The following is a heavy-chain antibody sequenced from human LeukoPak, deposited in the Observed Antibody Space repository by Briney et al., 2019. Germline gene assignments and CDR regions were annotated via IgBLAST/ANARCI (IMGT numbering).Heavy chain of an antibody. CDR3: PRDIPLIVVAMDWFDP. CDR1: GYTFTGYY. D-gene: IGHD3-22*01. CDR2: INPNRGGT. Sequence: ASVKVSCKASGYTFTGYYIHWVRQAPGQGLEWMGWINPNRGGTNYAQKFQGRVTMTRDTSIRTAYMELSRLRANGTAVYYWPRDIPLIVVAMDWFDPWGQGTLVTVSS. J-gene: IGHJ5*02. V-gene: IGHV1-2*02.